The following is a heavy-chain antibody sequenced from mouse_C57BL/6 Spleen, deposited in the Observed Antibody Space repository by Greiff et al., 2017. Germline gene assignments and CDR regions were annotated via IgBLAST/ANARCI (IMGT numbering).Heavy chain of an antibody. V-gene: IGHV6-3*01. CDR3: TGGTTPLYYFDY. CDR2: IRLKSDNYAT. CDR1: GFTFSNYW. D-gene: IGHD1-1*01. Sequence: EVKLVESGGGLVQPGGSMKLSCVASGFTFSNYWMNWVRQSPEKGLEWVAQIRLKSDNYATHYAESVKGRFTISRDDSKSSVYLKMNNLRAEDTGIYYCTGGTTPLYYFDYWGQGTTLTVSS. J-gene: IGHJ2*01.